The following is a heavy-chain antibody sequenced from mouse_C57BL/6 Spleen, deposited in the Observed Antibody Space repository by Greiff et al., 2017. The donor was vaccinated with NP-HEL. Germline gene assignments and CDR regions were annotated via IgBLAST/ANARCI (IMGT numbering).Heavy chain of an antibody. CDR3: TSHYTGFAY. V-gene: IGHV5-9-1*02. Sequence: EVKLMESGEGLVKPGGSLKLSCAASGFTFSSYAMSWVRQTPEKRLEWVAYISSGGDYIYYADTVKGRFTISRDNARNTLYLQMSSLKSEDTAMYYCTSHYTGFAYWGQGTLVTVSA. D-gene: IGHD1-2*01. CDR2: ISSGGDYI. CDR1: GFTFSSYA. J-gene: IGHJ3*01.